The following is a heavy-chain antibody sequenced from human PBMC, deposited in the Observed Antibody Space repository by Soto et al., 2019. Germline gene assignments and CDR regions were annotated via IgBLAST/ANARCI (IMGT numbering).Heavy chain of an antibody. Sequence: GGSLRLSCAASGFTFSSYSMNWVRQAPGKGLEWVSSISSSSSYIYYADSVKGRFTISRDNAKNSLYLQMNSLRAEDTAVYYCARDLPDPQPPIGGPDYWGQGTLVTVSS. CDR1: GFTFSSYS. CDR2: ISSSSSYI. V-gene: IGHV3-21*01. J-gene: IGHJ4*02. CDR3: ARDLPDPQPPIGGPDY. D-gene: IGHD3-10*01.